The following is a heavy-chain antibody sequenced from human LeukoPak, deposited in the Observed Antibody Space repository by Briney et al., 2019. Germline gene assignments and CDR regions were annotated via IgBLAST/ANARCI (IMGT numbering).Heavy chain of an antibody. CDR1: GFTFTSHD. Sequence: ASVKVSCKASGFTFTSHDYNWVRQATGQGLEWMGWMNPNSGNTGYAQKFQGRVTMTRDTSITTVYMELSSLTSEDTAVYYCARGRGIVGATREYFQHWSQGTLVTVSS. CDR3: ARGRGIVGATREYFQH. D-gene: IGHD1-26*01. V-gene: IGHV1-8*01. CDR2: MNPNSGNT. J-gene: IGHJ1*01.